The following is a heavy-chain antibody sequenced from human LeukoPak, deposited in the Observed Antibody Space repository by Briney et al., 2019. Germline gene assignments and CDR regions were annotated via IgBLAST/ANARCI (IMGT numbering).Heavy chain of an antibody. D-gene: IGHD3-9*01. Sequence: GSLILSCAASGFTFSSYWMNWVRQAPGKGLEWVGRIKSKTDGGTTDYAAPVKGRFTISRDDSKNTLYLQMNSLKTEDTAVYYCTTGIYVLRYFDWLLPEDAFDIWGQGTMVTVSS. CDR1: GFTFSSYW. J-gene: IGHJ3*02. CDR2: IKSKTDGGTT. V-gene: IGHV3-15*07. CDR3: TTGIYVLRYFDWLLPEDAFDI.